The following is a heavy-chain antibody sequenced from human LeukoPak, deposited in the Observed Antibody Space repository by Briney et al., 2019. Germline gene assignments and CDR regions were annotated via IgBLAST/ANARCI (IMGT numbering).Heavy chain of an antibody. CDR1: SGSISSGGYY. V-gene: IGHV4-30-2*01. D-gene: IGHD3-3*01. J-gene: IGHJ4*02. Sequence: SQTLSLTCTVSSGSISSGGYYWSWIRQPPGKGLEWIGEINHSGSTNYNPSLKSRVTISVDTSKNQFSLKLSSVTAADTAVYYCARGYIVGYDFWSGYSRYYFDYWGQGTLVTVSS. CDR2: INHSGST. CDR3: ARGYIVGYDFWSGYSRYYFDY.